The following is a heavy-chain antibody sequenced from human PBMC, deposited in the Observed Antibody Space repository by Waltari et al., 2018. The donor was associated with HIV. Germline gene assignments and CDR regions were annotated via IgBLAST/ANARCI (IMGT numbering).Heavy chain of an antibody. CDR3: AHRRAGYSSGWYTRGFDY. CDR1: GFSVATSGVG. CDR2: IYWNDDK. J-gene: IGHJ4*02. Sequence: QITLKESGPTLVKPTQTLTLTCTFSGFSVATSGVGVGWIRQPPGKALEWLALIYWNDDKRYSPSLGSRLTISKDTSKNQVVLTMTNMDPVDTATYYCAHRRAGYSSGWYTRGFDYWGQGTL. D-gene: IGHD6-13*01. V-gene: IGHV2-5*01.